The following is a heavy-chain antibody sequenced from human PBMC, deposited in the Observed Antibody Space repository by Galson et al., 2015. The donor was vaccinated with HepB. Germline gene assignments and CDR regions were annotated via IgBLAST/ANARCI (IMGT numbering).Heavy chain of an antibody. D-gene: IGHD4-17*01. CDR1: GSTFSGYD. Sequence: SLRLSCAASGSTFSGYDMQWVRQAPGKGLEWVSFISYDESKRDYGDSVKGRFTISRDNSKNTLFLQMNSLRPEDTAVYYCAKGAIGDYVGERNSWGQGTLVTVSS. V-gene: IGHV3-30*18. CDR3: AKGAIGDYVGERNS. CDR2: ISYDESKR. J-gene: IGHJ4*02.